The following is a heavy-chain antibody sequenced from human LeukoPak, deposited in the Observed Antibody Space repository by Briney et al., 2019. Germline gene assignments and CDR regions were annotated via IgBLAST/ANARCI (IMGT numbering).Heavy chain of an antibody. CDR3: ARAPYGDYAWSPHPFDY. CDR2: ISSDGSNQ. CDR1: GFTFSSYG. D-gene: IGHD4-17*01. J-gene: IGHJ4*02. Sequence: GRSLRLSCAASGFTFSSYGMHWVRQAPGKGLEWVAVISSDGSNQDYGDSVKGRLTISRDNSKNTLYLQMNSLRPDDTAVYYCARAPYGDYAWSPHPFDYWGQGTLVTVSS. V-gene: IGHV3-30*03.